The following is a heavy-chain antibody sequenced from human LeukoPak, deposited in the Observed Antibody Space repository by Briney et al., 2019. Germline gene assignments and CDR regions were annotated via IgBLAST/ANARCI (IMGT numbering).Heavy chain of an antibody. Sequence: ASVTVSCTASGYTFTSYYIHWVRQAPGQGLEWMGTVNPSGGRTTYAREFQGRVTLTRDTSTSTVYMELSSLRSEDTAIYYCARVIWYCNSVRCSDYYFAFWGQGTLVTVSS. J-gene: IGHJ4*02. CDR1: GYTFTSYY. CDR2: VNPSGGRT. V-gene: IGHV1-46*01. CDR3: ARVIWYCNSVRCSDYYFAF. D-gene: IGHD2/OR15-2a*01.